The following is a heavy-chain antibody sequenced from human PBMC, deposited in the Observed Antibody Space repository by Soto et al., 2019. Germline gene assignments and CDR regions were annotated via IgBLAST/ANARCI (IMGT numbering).Heavy chain of an antibody. CDR3: APLSVSLSGPYGIHV. V-gene: IGHV4-39*01. Sequence: TXSLTFSVSGYSVTSSDYYWAWIRQPPGKGLEWIGGMFYSGLTYYNPSLKSRVTLSVDTSKNQFSVRLNSVTAADTAVYYCAPLSVSLSGPYGIHVWGQGTTVTVSS. D-gene: IGHD2-15*01. CDR1: GYSVTSSDYY. J-gene: IGHJ6*02. CDR2: MFYSGLT.